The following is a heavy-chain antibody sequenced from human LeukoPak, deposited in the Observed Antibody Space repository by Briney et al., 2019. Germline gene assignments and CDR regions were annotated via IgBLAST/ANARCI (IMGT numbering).Heavy chain of an antibody. V-gene: IGHV1-18*01. Sequence: ASVKVSCKASVYTFTSYGISWVRQAPGQGLEWMGWISAYNGNTNYAQKLQGRVTMTTDTSTSTAYMELRSLRSDDTAVYYCARFNWNYGLYYFDYWGQGTLVTVSS. J-gene: IGHJ4*02. CDR3: ARFNWNYGLYYFDY. D-gene: IGHD1-7*01. CDR1: VYTFTSYG. CDR2: ISAYNGNT.